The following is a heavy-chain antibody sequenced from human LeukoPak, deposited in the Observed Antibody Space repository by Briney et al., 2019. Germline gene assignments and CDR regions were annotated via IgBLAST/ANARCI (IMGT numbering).Heavy chain of an antibody. J-gene: IGHJ5*02. CDR1: GFTFSSYS. Sequence: GGSLRLSCAASGFTFSSYSMNWVRQAPGKGLEWVSSISSSSSYIYYADSVKGRFTISRDNAKNSLYLQMNSLRAEDTAVYYCARGLIAAAGGPSWGQGTLVTVSS. D-gene: IGHD6-13*01. V-gene: IGHV3-21*01. CDR3: ARGLIAAAGGPS. CDR2: ISSSSSYI.